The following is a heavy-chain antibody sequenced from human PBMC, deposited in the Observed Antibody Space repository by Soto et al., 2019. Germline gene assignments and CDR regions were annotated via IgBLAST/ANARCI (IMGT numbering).Heavy chain of an antibody. J-gene: IGHJ4*02. CDR2: IHHSGST. CDR3: ARDQGSHPGD. Sequence: QVQLQESGPGLVRPSGTVALTCAVSGGSLSNGDCWSWVRQPPGKGLEWIGEIHHSGSTNYNPSLKSRVTMSVVPSKDLFSLSLNSVTAADTAFYYCARDQGSHPGDWGQGPVVSVSS. V-gene: IGHV4-4*02. CDR1: GGSLSNGDC. D-gene: IGHD6-13*01.